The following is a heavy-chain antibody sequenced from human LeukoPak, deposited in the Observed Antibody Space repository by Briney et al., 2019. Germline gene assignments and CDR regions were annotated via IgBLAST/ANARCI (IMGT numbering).Heavy chain of an antibody. D-gene: IGHD3-9*01. J-gene: IGHJ5*02. Sequence: ASVKVSCKASGGTFTSYAISWVRQAPGQGLEWMGGIIPIFGTANYAQKFQGRVTITADESTSTAYMELSSLRSEDTDVYYCARVVDRNLLRYFDPWGQGTLVTVSS. CDR1: GGTFTSYA. V-gene: IGHV1-69*01. CDR2: IIPIFGTA. CDR3: ARVVDRNLLRYFDP.